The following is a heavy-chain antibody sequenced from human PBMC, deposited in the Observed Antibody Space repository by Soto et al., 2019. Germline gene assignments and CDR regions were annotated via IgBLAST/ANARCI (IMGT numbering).Heavy chain of an antibody. V-gene: IGHV1-18*01. D-gene: IGHD2-15*01. CDR3: ASTGRYCSGGSCLGY. CDR1: GYTFTSYG. Sequence: GASVKVSCKASGYTFTSYGISWVRQAPGQGLEWMGWISAYNGNTNYAQKLQGRVTMTTDTSTSTAYMELRSLRSDDTAVYYCASTGRYCSGGSCLGYWGQGTLVTVSS. J-gene: IGHJ4*02. CDR2: ISAYNGNT.